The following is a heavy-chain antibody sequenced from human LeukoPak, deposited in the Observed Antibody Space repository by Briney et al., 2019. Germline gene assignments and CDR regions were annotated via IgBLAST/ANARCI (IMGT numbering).Heavy chain of an antibody. Sequence: ASVKVSCKASGYTFTGYYMHWVRQAPGQGLEWMGWINPNSGGTNYAQKFQGRVTMTRDTSISTAYMELSRLRSDDTAVYYCARDLQYYYDSSGYYYGCWGQGTLVTVSS. CDR1: GYTFTGYY. CDR2: INPNSGGT. V-gene: IGHV1-2*02. D-gene: IGHD3-22*01. J-gene: IGHJ4*02. CDR3: ARDLQYYYDSSGYYYGC.